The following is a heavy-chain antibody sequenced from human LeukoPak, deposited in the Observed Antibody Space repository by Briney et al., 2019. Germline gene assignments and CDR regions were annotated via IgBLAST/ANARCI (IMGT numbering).Heavy chain of an antibody. CDR2: INPNSGDT. J-gene: IGHJ4*02. V-gene: IGHV1-2*06. D-gene: IGHD2-21*02. CDR1: GYTFTGYY. CDR3: ARDYCGGDCFPDY. Sequence: VASVKVSCKTSGYTFTGYYVHWVRQAPGQGLEWMGRINPNSGDTNYAQKFQGRVIMTRDTSISTAYMELSRLRSDDTAVYYCARDYCGGDCFPDYWGQGTLVTVSS.